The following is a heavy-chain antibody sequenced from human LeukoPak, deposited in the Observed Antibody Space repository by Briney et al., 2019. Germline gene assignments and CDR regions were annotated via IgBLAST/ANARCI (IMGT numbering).Heavy chain of an antibody. CDR2: IYHTGST. J-gene: IGHJ4*02. Sequence: SETLSLTCTISGGSVSDYYWSWIRQSPGKGLEWIGYIYHTGSTSYSPSLKSRVTISADTSQNQFSLKLSSVTAAGTAVYYCASRKLGNDYWGQGTLVTVSS. D-gene: IGHD7-27*01. CDR1: GGSVSDYY. CDR3: ASRKLGNDY. V-gene: IGHV4-59*02.